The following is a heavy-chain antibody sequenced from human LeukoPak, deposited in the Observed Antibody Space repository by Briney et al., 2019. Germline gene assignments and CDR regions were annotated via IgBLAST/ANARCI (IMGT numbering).Heavy chain of an antibody. J-gene: IGHJ4*02. Sequence: GSLRLSCAASGFTVSSNYMSWVRQAPGKGLEWVSVIYSGGSTYYADSVKGRFTISRDNSKNTLYLQMNSLRAEDTAVYYCASFRLGEFYFDYWGQGTLVTVSS. D-gene: IGHD3-10*01. V-gene: IGHV3-66*01. CDR1: GFTVSSNY. CDR3: ASFRLGEFYFDY. CDR2: IYSGGST.